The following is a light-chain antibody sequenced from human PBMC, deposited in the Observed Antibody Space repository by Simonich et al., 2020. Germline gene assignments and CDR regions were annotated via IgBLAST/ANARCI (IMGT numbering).Light chain of an antibody. CDR3: QQYYSYPYT. J-gene: IGKJ2*01. V-gene: IGKV1-8*01. CDR2: AAS. CDR1: QGISSY. Sequence: AIRMTQSPSSLSASTGDRVTITCRASQGISSYLAWYQQKPRKAPKLLIYAASTLQRVVPSRIRGSGSGTYFTLTIICLQSEDFATYYCQQYYSYPYTFGQGTKLEIK.